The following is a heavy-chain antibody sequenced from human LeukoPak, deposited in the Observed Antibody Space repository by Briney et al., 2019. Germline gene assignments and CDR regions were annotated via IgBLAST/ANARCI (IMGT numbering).Heavy chain of an antibody. Sequence: GGSLRLSCAASGFTVSSNDMNWVRQAAGKGLEWVSVIYSGGTTYYADSVKGRFTISRDNSKNTLFLQMNSLRADDTAVYYCARSSSGWHDYWGQGTLVNVSS. CDR1: GFTVSSND. D-gene: IGHD6-19*01. V-gene: IGHV3-53*01. J-gene: IGHJ4*02. CDR2: IYSGGTT. CDR3: ARSSSGWHDY.